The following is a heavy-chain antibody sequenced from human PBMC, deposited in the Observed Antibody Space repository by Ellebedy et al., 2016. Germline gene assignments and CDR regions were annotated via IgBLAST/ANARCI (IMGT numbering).Heavy chain of an antibody. J-gene: IGHJ4*02. CDR2: ITGSGGSA. Sequence: GGSLRLXXEASGFTISRYAMSWVRQAPGKGLDWVSAITGSGGSAYYADSVKGRFTISRDNSKNTLYLQMNGLRAEDTAVYYCAKSKSPRAAADTAHDYWGQGTLVTVSS. CDR3: AKSKSPRAAADTAHDY. CDR1: GFTISRYA. V-gene: IGHV3-23*01. D-gene: IGHD6-13*01.